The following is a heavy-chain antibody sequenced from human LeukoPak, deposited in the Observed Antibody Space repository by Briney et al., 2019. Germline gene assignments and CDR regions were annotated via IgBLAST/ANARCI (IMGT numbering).Heavy chain of an antibody. Sequence: GGSLRLSCAASGFTFSRYWMHWVRQAPGKGLVWVSRINSDGSSTSYADSVKCRFTISRDNAKNTLYLQMNSLRAEDTAVYYCSGYPYYYYMDVWGKGTTVTVSS. CDR3: SGYPYYYYMDV. J-gene: IGHJ6*03. CDR2: INSDGSST. V-gene: IGHV3-74*01. CDR1: GFTFSRYW. D-gene: IGHD6-25*01.